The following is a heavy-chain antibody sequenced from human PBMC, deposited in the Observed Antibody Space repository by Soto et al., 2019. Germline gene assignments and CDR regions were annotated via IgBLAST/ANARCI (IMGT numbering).Heavy chain of an antibody. V-gene: IGHV4-61*01. D-gene: IGHD3-10*01. CDR1: GGSISSGYYY. Sequence: PSETLSLTCTVSGGSISSGYYYWSWIRQPPGKGLEWIGYIYYSGSTNYNPSLKSRVTISVDTSKNQFSLKLSSVTAADTAVYYCARDPGSGSYYGWFDPWGQGTLVTVSS. CDR3: ARDPGSGSYYGWFDP. CDR2: IYYSGST. J-gene: IGHJ5*02.